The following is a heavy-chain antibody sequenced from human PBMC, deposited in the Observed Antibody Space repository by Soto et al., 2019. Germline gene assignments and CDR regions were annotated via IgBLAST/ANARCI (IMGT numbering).Heavy chain of an antibody. CDR1: GGSISTYY. Sequence: SETLSLTWTVSGGSISTYYWSWIRQPAGKGLEWIGRFYTSGSANYNPSLKSRVTMSVDTSNTQFSLKLSSVTAADTAVYYCARGTPYYDSSGYSYYFDYWGQGALVTVSS. J-gene: IGHJ4*02. CDR2: FYTSGSA. V-gene: IGHV4-4*07. D-gene: IGHD3-22*01. CDR3: ARGTPYYDSSGYSYYFDY.